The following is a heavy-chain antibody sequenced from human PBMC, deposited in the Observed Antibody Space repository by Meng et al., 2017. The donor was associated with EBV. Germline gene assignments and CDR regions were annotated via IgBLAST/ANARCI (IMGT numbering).Heavy chain of an antibody. CDR1: GYTFTSYA. CDR2: INTNTGNP. Sequence: QWKMGQSWSYFNNSGALGKVSWKDSGYTFTSYAMNWVRQAPGQGLEWMGWINTNTGNPTYAQGFTGRFVFSLDTSVSTAYLQISSLKAEDTAVYYCARDILYVWGQGTLVTVSS. J-gene: IGHJ4*02. V-gene: IGHV7-4-1*02. CDR3: ARDILYV. D-gene: IGHD3-9*01.